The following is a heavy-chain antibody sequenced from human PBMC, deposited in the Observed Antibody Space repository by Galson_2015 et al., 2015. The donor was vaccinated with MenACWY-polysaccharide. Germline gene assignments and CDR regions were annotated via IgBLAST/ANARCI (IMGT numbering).Heavy chain of an antibody. CDR2: IYYSGTT. V-gene: IGHV4-61*01. Sequence: ETLSLTCSVSGGSVTSSNHYWSWIRQPPGKGLEWIGYIYYSGTTKYNPSLKSRVTISVDTSKNQFSLKVTSVTAADTAVYYCARLTPTFSSGWRINWFDPWGQGSLVSVSS. CDR3: ARLTPTFSSGWRINWFDP. D-gene: IGHD6-25*01. CDR1: GGSVTSSNHY. J-gene: IGHJ5*02.